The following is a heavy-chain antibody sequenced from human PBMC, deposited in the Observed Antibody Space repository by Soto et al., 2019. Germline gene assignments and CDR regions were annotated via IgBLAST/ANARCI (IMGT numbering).Heavy chain of an antibody. CDR1: RFTFNSYT. V-gene: IGHV3-21*01. Sequence: GSLRLSCAASRFTFNSYTMHWVRQSPGKGLEWVSSISSFGNYLYYTDSVKGRFTISRDNAKNSLYLQMNSLRAEDTAVYYCARAYGGNSIDYWGQGTLVTVSS. J-gene: IGHJ4*02. CDR2: ISSFGNYL. CDR3: ARAYGGNSIDY. D-gene: IGHD4-17*01.